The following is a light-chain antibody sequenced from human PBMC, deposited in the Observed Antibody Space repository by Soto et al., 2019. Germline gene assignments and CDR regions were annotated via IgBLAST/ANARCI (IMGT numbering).Light chain of an antibody. CDR2: EVV. V-gene: IGLV2-14*01. CDR1: SSDVGGYDY. CDR3: CSFASSSTYV. J-gene: IGLJ1*01. Sequence: QSALTQPASVSGSPGQSITISCTGTSSDVGGYDYVSWYQRHPGKAPELMIYEVVNRPSLVSNRFAGSKSGNTASLTISGLQAEEEADYYFCSFASSSTYVVGTGTKFTVL.